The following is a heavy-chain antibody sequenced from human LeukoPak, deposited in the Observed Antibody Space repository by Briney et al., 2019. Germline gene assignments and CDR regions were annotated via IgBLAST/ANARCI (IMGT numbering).Heavy chain of an antibody. D-gene: IGHD6-19*01. CDR2: ISPYNGNT. Sequence: ASVKVSCKASGYTFIRYGISWVRQAPGQGLEWMGWISPYNGNTNYAEKFQGRVTMTTDTSTSTAYMELTNLRYDDTAVYYCARQGSGWYYFDYWGQGTLVTVSS. V-gene: IGHV1-18*01. CDR3: ARQGSGWYYFDY. CDR1: GYTFIRYG. J-gene: IGHJ4*02.